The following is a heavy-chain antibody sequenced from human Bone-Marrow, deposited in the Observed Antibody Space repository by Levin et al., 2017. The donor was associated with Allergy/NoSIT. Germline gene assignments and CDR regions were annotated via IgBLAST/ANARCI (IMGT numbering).Heavy chain of an antibody. D-gene: IGHD6-13*01. Sequence: GESLKISCAASGFTFSSYSMNWVRQAPGKGLEWVSSISSSSSYIYYADSVKGRFTISRDNAKNSLYLQMNSLRAEDMAVYYCARDEVVSSTNSSSWSGEDYYYYYGMDVWGQGTTVTVSS. CDR1: GFTFSSYS. J-gene: IGHJ6*02. V-gene: IGHV3-21*01. CDR2: ISSSSSYI. CDR3: ARDEVVSSTNSSSWSGEDYYYYYGMDV.